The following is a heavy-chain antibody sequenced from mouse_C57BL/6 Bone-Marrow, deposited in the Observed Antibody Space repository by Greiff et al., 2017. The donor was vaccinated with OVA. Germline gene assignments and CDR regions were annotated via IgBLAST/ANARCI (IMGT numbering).Heavy chain of an antibody. V-gene: IGHV1-81*01. J-gene: IGHJ4*01. D-gene: IGHD1-1*01. CDR2: IYPRSGNT. Sequence: QVQLQQSGAELARPGASVKLSCKASGYTFTSYGISWVKQRTGQGLEWIGEIYPRSGNTYYNEKFKGKATLTADKSSSTAYMELRSLTSEDSAVYFCARLGGSSYYYAMDHWGQGTSVTVSS. CDR3: ARLGGSSYYYAMDH. CDR1: GYTFTSYG.